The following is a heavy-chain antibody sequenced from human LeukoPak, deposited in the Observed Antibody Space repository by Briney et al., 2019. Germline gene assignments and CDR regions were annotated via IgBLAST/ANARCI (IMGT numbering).Heavy chain of an antibody. D-gene: IGHD3-3*02. Sequence: GGSLRLSCATSGFTFVDYGLSWVRRAPGKGLEWLCAINYNGAITDYADSVKGRFTISRDNAKNSLYLRMDSLRAEDTAFYCARDRLGPSFSVSHFDLWGQGTLVTVSS. J-gene: IGHJ4*02. CDR3: ARDRLGPSFSVSHFDL. V-gene: IGHV3-20*01. CDR2: INYNGAIT. CDR1: GFTFVDYG.